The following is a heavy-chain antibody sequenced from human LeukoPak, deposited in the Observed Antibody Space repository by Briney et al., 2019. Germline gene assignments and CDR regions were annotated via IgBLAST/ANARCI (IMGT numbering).Heavy chain of an antibody. D-gene: IGHD3-22*01. CDR1: GFTFSSYS. CDR3: ARAYDSSGYYYSDRYNWFDP. Sequence: GGSLRLSCAASGFTFSSYSMNWVRQAPGEGLEWVSSISSSSSYIYYADSVKGRFTISRDNAKNSLYLQMNSLRAEDTAVYYCARAYDSSGYYYSDRYNWFDPWGQGTLVTVSS. V-gene: IGHV3-21*01. J-gene: IGHJ5*02. CDR2: ISSSSSYI.